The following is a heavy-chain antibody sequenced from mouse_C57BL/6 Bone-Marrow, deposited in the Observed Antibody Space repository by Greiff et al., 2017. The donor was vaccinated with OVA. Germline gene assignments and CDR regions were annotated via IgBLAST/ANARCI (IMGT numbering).Heavy chain of an antibody. J-gene: IGHJ2*01. CDR3: ARGGSSWYFDY. V-gene: IGHV1-64*01. D-gene: IGHD1-1*01. CDR2: IHPNSGST. CDR1: GYTFTSYW. Sequence: VQLQQPGAELVKPGASVKLSCKASGYTFTSYWMHWVKQRPGQGLEWIGMIHPNSGSTNYNEKFKGKATFTADTSSNTAYMQLSSLTTEDSAIYYCARGGSSWYFDYWGQGTTLTVSS.